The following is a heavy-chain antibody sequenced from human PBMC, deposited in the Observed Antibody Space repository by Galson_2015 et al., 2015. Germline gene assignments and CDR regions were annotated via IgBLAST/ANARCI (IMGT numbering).Heavy chain of an antibody. D-gene: IGHD4-17*01. Sequence: SLRLSCAASGFSFSSSAMSWVRQAPGKGLEWVSGISGSGISTYYADSVKGRFTISRDNSKNTLYLQMNSLRAEDTAVYYCAKDRYGDLHGGFDYWGQGTLVTASS. CDR1: GFSFSSSA. J-gene: IGHJ4*02. CDR2: ISGSGIST. V-gene: IGHV3-23*01. CDR3: AKDRYGDLHGGFDY.